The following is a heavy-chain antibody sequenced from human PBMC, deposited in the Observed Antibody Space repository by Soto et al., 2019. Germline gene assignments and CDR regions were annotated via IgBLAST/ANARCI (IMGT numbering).Heavy chain of an antibody. CDR3: ARGSGPQLLPNWFDP. CDR1: GYSFTSYW. V-gene: IGHV5-51*01. J-gene: IGHJ5*02. CDR2: IYPGDSDT. Sequence: GESLKISCKGSGYSFTSYWIGWVRQMPGKGLEWMGIIYPGDSDTRYSPSFQGQVTISADKSISTAYLQWSSLKASDTAMYYCARGSGPQLLPNWFDPWGQGTLVTVSS. D-gene: IGHD2-2*01.